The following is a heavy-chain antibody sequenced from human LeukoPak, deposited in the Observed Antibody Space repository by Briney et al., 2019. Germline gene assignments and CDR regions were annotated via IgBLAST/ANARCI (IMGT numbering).Heavy chain of an antibody. Sequence: ASVKVSCKASGYTLTSYYMHWVRQAPGQGLEWMGIINPSGGSTSYAQKFQGRVTMTRDTSTSTVYMELSSLRSEDTAVYYCARVSLRYCGGDCYYSGAFDIWGQGTMVTVSS. CDR3: ARVSLRYCGGDCYYSGAFDI. J-gene: IGHJ3*02. CDR2: INPSGGST. D-gene: IGHD2-21*02. CDR1: GYTLTSYY. V-gene: IGHV1-46*01.